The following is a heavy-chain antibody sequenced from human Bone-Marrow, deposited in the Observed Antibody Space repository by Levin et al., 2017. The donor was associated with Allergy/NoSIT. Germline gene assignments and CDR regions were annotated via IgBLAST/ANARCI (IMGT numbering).Heavy chain of an antibody. CDR2: IRGKNNNYAT. CDR3: TRQRREAAAGKVDPSNPARHYYFYMDV. D-gene: IGHD6-13*01. V-gene: IGHV3-73*01. Sequence: GGSLRLSCAASDFSFSDSDIHWVRQASGRGLEWVGRIRGKNNNYATAYAESLKGRFTISRDDTKRMAYLQMNVLKTEDTAVYYCTRQRREAAAGKVDPSNPARHYYFYMDVWGEGTTVIVSS. CDR1: DFSFSDSD. J-gene: IGHJ6*03.